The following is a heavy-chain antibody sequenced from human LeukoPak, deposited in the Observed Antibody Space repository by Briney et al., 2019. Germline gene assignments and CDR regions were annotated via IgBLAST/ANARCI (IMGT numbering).Heavy chain of an antibody. J-gene: IGHJ6*03. CDR1: GYTFTSYG. CDR3: ARYHGSYYYYYMDV. D-gene: IGHD1-26*01. V-gene: IGHV1-18*01. Sequence: GASVKVSCKASGYTFTSYGISWVRQAPGQGLEWMGWISAYNGNTNYAQKLQGRVTMTTDTSTSTAYMELRSLRSDDTAVYYCARYHGSYYYYYMDVWGKGTTVTVSS. CDR2: ISAYNGNT.